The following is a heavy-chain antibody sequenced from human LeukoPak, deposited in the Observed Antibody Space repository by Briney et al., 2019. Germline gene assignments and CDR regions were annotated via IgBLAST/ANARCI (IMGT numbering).Heavy chain of an antibody. CDR1: GSTFSKYW. CDR3: AREGIYGSSSPPGY. D-gene: IGHD6-6*01. CDR2: INHDGSET. V-gene: IGHV3-7*01. Sequence: GGSLRLSCAASGSTFSKYWMSWVRQAPGKGLEWVANINHDGSETYYVDSVKGRFTISRDNAKNSLFLQMISLRAEDTAVYYCAREGIYGSSSPPGYWGQGTLVTVSS. J-gene: IGHJ4*02.